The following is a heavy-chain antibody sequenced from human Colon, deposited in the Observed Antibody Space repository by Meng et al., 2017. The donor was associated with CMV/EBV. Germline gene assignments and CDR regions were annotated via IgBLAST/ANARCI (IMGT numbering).Heavy chain of an antibody. D-gene: IGHD4-23*01. J-gene: IGHJ6*02. CDR1: GFTFGFNNYA. CDR3: ATVGGNSGLYYNGMDV. CDR2: FDEDEGER. Sequence: GESLKISCSASGFTFGFNNYAMHWVRQAPGKGLEWVGGFDEDEGERVYAQKFRGRVLMTEDTSTNTAYMQLNSLRSEDTAVYYCATVGGNSGLYYNGMDVWGPGTTVTVSS. V-gene: IGHV1-24*01.